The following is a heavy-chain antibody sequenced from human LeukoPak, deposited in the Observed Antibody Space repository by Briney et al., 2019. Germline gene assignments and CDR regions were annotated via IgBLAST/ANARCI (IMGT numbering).Heavy chain of an antibody. Sequence: GGSLRLSCAASGFTFSNYWMGWVRQPPGKGLQWVANIKEDGTEKYYVDSVKGRFTISRDNAKNSVYLQMNSLRAEDTAVYYCARDRARVSDYWGQGTLVTVSS. CDR3: ARDRARVSDY. D-gene: IGHD3-22*01. CDR1: GFTFSNYW. V-gene: IGHV3-7*01. J-gene: IGHJ4*02. CDR2: IKEDGTEK.